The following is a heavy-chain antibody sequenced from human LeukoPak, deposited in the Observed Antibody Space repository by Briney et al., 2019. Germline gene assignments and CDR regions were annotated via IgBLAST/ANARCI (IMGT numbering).Heavy chain of an antibody. V-gene: IGHV3-23*01. CDR2: ISGSGDGT. Sequence: GGSLRLSCAASGFTYSSQAMSWVRQAPGKGLEWVSAISGSGDGTYYADSVKGRFTISRDNSKNTLYLQLNSLRAEDTAVYYCARDSTYYYDSGSSGPHYFDNWGQGTLVTVSS. D-gene: IGHD3-10*01. CDR1: GFTYSSQA. CDR3: ARDSTYYYDSGSSGPHYFDN. J-gene: IGHJ4*02.